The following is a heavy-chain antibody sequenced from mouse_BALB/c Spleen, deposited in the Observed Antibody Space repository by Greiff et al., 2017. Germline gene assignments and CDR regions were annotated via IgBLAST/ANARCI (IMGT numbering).Heavy chain of an antibody. J-gene: IGHJ4*01. V-gene: IGHV1-7*01. CDR3: ARETYAMDY. CDR2: INPSTGYT. Sequence: VQLQQSGAELAKPGASVKMSCKASGYTFTSYWTHWVKQRPGQGLEWIGYINPSTGYTEYNQKFKDKATLTADKSSSTAYMQLSSLTSEDSAVYYCARETYAMDYWGQGTSVTVSS. CDR1: GYTFTSYW.